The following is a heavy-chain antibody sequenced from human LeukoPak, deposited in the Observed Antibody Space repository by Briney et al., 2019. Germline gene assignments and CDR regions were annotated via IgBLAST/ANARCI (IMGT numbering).Heavy chain of an antibody. CDR1: GFTFSSYS. CDR2: ISSSSSYI. J-gene: IGHJ4*02. Sequence: GGSLRLSCAASGFTFSSYSMTWVRQAPGKGLEWVSSISSSSSYIYYADSVKGRFTISRDNSKNTLYLQMNSLRAEDTAVYYCAKDDPRGGSGSYYSTSFDYWGQGTLVTVSS. V-gene: IGHV3-21*04. CDR3: AKDDPRGGSGSYYSTSFDY. D-gene: IGHD3-10*01.